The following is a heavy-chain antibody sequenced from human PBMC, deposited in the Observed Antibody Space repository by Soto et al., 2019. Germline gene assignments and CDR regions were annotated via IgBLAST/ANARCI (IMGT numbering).Heavy chain of an antibody. V-gene: IGHV3-23*01. Sequence: GGSLRLSCAASGFTFSGYAMSWVRQAPGKGLEWVSAISGSGDTTYYADSVKGRFTISRDNSKNTLYLQMNSLRAEDTAIYYCAKDRTSTGTTVRFDPWGQGTLVTVSS. CDR3: AKDRTSTGTTVRFDP. J-gene: IGHJ5*02. CDR2: ISGSGDTT. CDR1: GFTFSGYA. D-gene: IGHD1-1*01.